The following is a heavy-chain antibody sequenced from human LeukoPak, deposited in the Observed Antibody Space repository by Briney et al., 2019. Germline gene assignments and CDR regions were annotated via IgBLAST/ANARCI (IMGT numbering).Heavy chain of an antibody. V-gene: IGHV4-59*12. CDR2: IYYSGTT. Sequence: PSETLSLTCTVSGDSISTYYWSWIREPPGKALEWIGNIYYSGTTYYNPSLQSRVTISIDTSKNQFSLKLTSVTAADTAVYYCARGPWEYSSGDCWGQGTLVTVSS. D-gene: IGHD6-25*01. CDR1: GDSISTYY. J-gene: IGHJ4*02. CDR3: ARGPWEYSSGDC.